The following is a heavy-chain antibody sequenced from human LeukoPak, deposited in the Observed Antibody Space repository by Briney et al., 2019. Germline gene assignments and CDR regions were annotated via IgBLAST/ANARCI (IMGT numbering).Heavy chain of an antibody. CDR2: IYYSGST. V-gene: IGHV4-39*07. D-gene: IGHD2-15*01. Sequence: SETLSLTCTVSGGSISSSSYYWGWIRQPPGKGLEWIGSIYYSGSTYYNPSLKSRVTISVDTSKNQFSLKLSSVTAADTAVYYCARGGSVVVVVAAYDYWGQGTLVTVSS. J-gene: IGHJ4*02. CDR1: GGSISSSSYY. CDR3: ARGGSVVVVVAAYDY.